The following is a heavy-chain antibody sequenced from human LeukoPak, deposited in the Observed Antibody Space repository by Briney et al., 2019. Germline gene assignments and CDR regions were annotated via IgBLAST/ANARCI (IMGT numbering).Heavy chain of an antibody. CDR1: GYSFTSYW. J-gene: IGHJ4*02. CDR2: IDPSDSYT. CDR3: ARQCDIVVVPAAMHGFDY. D-gene: IGHD2-2*01. V-gene: IGHV5-10-1*01. Sequence: GESLKISCKGSGYSFTSYWISWVRQMPGKGLEWMGRIDPSDSYTNYSPSFQGHVTISADKSISTAYLQWSSLKASDTAMYYCARQCDIVVVPAAMHGFDYWGQGTLVTVSS.